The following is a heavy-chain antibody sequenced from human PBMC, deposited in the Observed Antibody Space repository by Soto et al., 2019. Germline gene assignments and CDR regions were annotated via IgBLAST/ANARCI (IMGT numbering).Heavy chain of an antibody. V-gene: IGHV3-33*01. CDR2: IWYDGSNK. J-gene: IGHJ4*02. CDR3: ARYDVTTAFDY. Sequence: QVQLVESGGGVVQPGRSLRLSCAASGFTFSSYGMHWVRQAPGKGLGWVAVIWYDGSNKYYADSVKGRFTISRDNSKNTLYLQMNSLRAEDTAVYYCARYDVTTAFDYWGQGTLVTVSS. D-gene: IGHD4-17*01. CDR1: GFTFSSYG.